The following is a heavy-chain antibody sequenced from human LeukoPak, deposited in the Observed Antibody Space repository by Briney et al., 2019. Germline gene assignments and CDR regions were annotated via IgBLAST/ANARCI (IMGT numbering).Heavy chain of an antibody. D-gene: IGHD2-15*01. V-gene: IGHV3-66*03. CDR3: ASAILGYCSGGSCYAGDY. Sequence: GGSLRLSCAASGFTFSSKYMSWVRQAPGKGLEWVSTLYSNGNTYYADSVKGRFTISSDNSKNTLYLQMNSLRAEDTAVYYCASAILGYCSGGSCYAGDYWGQGTLVTVSS. CDR1: GFTFSSKY. CDR2: LYSNGNT. J-gene: IGHJ4*02.